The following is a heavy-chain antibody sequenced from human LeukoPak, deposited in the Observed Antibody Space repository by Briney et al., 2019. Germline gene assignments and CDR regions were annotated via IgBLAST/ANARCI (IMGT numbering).Heavy chain of an antibody. CDR3: AKYIVGNSDSY. D-gene: IGHD1-26*01. Sequence: GGSLRLSCTASGFTFSTYAMSWVRQAPGKGLEWVSVISGSGGSTTYTDSLKGRFTISRDNSKNTLHLQMSSLRAEDTALYYCAKYIVGNSDSYWGQGTLVTVSS. CDR2: ISGSGGST. J-gene: IGHJ4*02. CDR1: GFTFSTYA. V-gene: IGHV3-23*01.